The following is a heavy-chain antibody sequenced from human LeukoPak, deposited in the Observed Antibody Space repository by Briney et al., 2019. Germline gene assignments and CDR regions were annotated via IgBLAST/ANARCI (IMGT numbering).Heavy chain of an antibody. J-gene: IGHJ4*02. CDR2: ITGSGSST. D-gene: IGHD6-19*01. CDR1: GFTFTTYA. CDR3: AKDGEIGGSAVAGPLGY. Sequence: QSGGSLRLSCATSGFTFTTYAMSWVRQAPGKGLEWVSAITGSGSSTYYADSVKGRFTISRDNSKNTLYLQMNSLRAEDTAVYYCAKDGEIGGSAVAGPLGYWGQGTLVTVSS. V-gene: IGHV3-23*01.